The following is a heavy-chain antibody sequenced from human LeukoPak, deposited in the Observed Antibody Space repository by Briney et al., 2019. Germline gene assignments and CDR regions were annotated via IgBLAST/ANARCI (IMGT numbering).Heavy chain of an antibody. D-gene: IGHD6-19*01. V-gene: IGHV4-61*02. CDR3: ARSPDSSGWYGSNDY. CDR1: GGSITSHSYQ. J-gene: IGHJ4*02. CDR2: IYTTGST. Sequence: SETLSLTCTVSGGSITSHSYQWSWIRQPAGKGLEWIGRIYTTGSTNYNPSLKNRVSISVDTSKNQFSLNLRSVTAADTAVYYCARSPDSSGWYGSNDYWGQGTLVTVSS.